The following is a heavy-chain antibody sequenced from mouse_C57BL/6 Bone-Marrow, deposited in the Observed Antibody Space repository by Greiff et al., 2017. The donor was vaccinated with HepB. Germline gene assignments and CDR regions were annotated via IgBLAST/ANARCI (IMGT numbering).Heavy chain of an antibody. CDR2: IYPRDGST. Sequence: QVQLQQSRPELVKPGASVKLSCKASGYTFTSYDINWVKQRPGQGLEWIGWIYPRDGSTKYNEKFKGKATLTVDTSSSTAYMELHSLTSEDSAVYFCARGDYGSTFYWYFDVWGTGTTVTVSS. J-gene: IGHJ1*03. V-gene: IGHV1-85*01. CDR1: GYTFTSYD. D-gene: IGHD1-1*01. CDR3: ARGDYGSTFYWYFDV.